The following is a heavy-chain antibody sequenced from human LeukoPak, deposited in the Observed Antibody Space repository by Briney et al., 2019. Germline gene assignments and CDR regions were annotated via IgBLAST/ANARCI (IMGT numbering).Heavy chain of an antibody. Sequence: PSETLSLTCTVCGGSISSGSYYWSWIRQPAGKGLEWIGRIYTSGSTNYNPSLKSRVTISVDTSKNQFSLKLSSVTAADTAVYYCARTQWLVRAPYYYMDVWGKGTTVTVSS. V-gene: IGHV4-61*02. CDR1: GGSISSGSYY. D-gene: IGHD6-19*01. CDR3: ARTQWLVRAPYYYMDV. J-gene: IGHJ6*03. CDR2: IYTSGST.